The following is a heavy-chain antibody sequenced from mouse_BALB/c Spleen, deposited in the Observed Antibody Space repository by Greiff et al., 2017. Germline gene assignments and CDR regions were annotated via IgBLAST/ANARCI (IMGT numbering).Heavy chain of an antibody. CDR3: ARVPFITTATPLIDY. Sequence: VKLVESGPGLVAPSQSLSITCTVSGFSLTGYGVNWVRQPPGKGLEWLGMIWGDGSTDYNSALKSRLSISKDNSKSQVFLKMNSLQTDDTARYYCARVPFITTATPLIDYWGQGTSVTVSS. V-gene: IGHV2-6-7*01. J-gene: IGHJ4*01. CDR1: GFSLTGYG. D-gene: IGHD1-2*01. CDR2: IWGDGST.